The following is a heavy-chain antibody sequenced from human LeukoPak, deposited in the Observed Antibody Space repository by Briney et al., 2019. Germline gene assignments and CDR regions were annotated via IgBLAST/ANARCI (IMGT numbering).Heavy chain of an antibody. J-gene: IGHJ4*02. D-gene: IGHD2-2*01. V-gene: IGHV4-39*01. CDR2: IYYSGST. CDR3: ARQSSCSSTSCYPLDY. CDR1: GGSINSNSYY. Sequence: SETLSLTCTVSGGSINSNSYYWGWIRQPPGKGLEWIGSIYYSGSTYYNPSLKSRVTISVDTSKNQFSLKLSSVTAADTAVYYCARQSSCSSTSCYPLDYWGQGTLVTVSS.